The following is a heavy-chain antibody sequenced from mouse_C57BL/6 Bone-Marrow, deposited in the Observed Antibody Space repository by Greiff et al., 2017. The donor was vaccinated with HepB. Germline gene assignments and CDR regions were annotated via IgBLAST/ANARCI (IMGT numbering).Heavy chain of an antibody. CDR3: ARNYPPYYYDCYFDV. J-gene: IGHJ1*03. CDR1: GFSLTSYG. Sequence: VKLMESGPGLVQPSQSLSITCTVSGFSLTSYGVHWVRQSPGKGLEWLGVIWSGGSTDYNAAFISRLSISKYNSKRQFFVKMNSLQADDTAIYYCARNYPPYYYDCYFDVWGTGTTVTVSS. CDR2: IWSGGST. D-gene: IGHD1-1*01. V-gene: IGHV2-2*01.